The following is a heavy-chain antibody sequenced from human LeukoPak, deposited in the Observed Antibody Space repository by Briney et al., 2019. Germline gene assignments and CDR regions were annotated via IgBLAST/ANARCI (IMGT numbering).Heavy chain of an antibody. D-gene: IGHD3-16*01. Sequence: SETLSLTRAVYGGSFSGYYWSWIRQPPGKGLEWIGEINHSGSTNYNPSLKSRVTISVDTSKNQFSLKLSSVTAADTAVYYCARGGLGGALTRCWYFDLWGRGTLVTVSS. V-gene: IGHV4-34*01. CDR2: INHSGST. CDR1: GGSFSGYY. J-gene: IGHJ2*01. CDR3: ARGGLGGALTRCWYFDL.